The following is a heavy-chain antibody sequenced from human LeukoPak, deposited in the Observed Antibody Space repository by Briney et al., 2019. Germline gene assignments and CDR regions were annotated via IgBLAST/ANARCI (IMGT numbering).Heavy chain of an antibody. CDR3: ARDGPDLNFGVVIEPFDY. Sequence: GGSLRLSCAASEFTFSDYYMSWIRQAPGKGLEWVSSISSSSSYIYYADSVKGRFTISRDNAKNSLYLQMNSLRAEDTAVYYCARDGPDLNFGVVIEPFDYWGQGTLVTVSS. CDR2: ISSSSSYI. V-gene: IGHV3-11*06. J-gene: IGHJ4*02. CDR1: EFTFSDYY. D-gene: IGHD3-3*01.